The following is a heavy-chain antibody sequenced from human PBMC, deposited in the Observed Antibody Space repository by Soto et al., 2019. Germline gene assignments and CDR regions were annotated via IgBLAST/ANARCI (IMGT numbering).Heavy chain of an antibody. CDR3: ATVGTGSYNWFDP. CDR2: INSDGTTT. Sequence: GGSLRLSCAASGFTFSRNWMHWVRQAPGKGLVWLSRINSDGTTTTYADSVKGRFTISRDNSKNTVYLQISNLRADDTAVYYCATVGTGSYNWFDPWGQGTLVTVSS. D-gene: IGHD6-13*01. J-gene: IGHJ5*02. V-gene: IGHV3-74*01. CDR1: GFTFSRNW.